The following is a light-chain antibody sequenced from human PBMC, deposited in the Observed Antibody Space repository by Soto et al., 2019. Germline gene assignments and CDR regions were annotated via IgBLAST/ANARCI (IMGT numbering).Light chain of an antibody. V-gene: IGLV4-60*03. CDR2: LEGSGSY. Sequence: QLVLTQSSSASASLGSSVKLTCTLSSGHSSYIIAWHQQQPGKAPRYLMKLEGSGSYNKGSGVPDRFSGSSSGADRYLTISNLQSEDEAEYYCETWDSNTRVFGGGTKLTVL. J-gene: IGLJ3*02. CDR3: ETWDSNTRV. CDR1: SGHSSYI.